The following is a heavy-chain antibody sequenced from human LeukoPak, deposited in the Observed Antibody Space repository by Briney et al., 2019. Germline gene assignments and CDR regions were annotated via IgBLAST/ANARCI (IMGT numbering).Heavy chain of an antibody. D-gene: IGHD2-15*01. V-gene: IGHV3-30*02. CDR1: GFTFSSYG. J-gene: IGHJ6*03. Sequence: GGSLRLSCAASGFTFSSYGMHWVRQAPGKGLEWVAFIRYDGSNKYYADSVKGRFTISRDNSKNTLYLQMNSLRAEDTAVYYCAKERSPYYYYYYMDVWGQGTTVTVSS. CDR3: AKERSPYYYYYYMDV. CDR2: IRYDGSNK.